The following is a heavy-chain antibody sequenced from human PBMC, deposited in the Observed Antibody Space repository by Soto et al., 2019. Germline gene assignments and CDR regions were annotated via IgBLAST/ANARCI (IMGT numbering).Heavy chain of an antibody. CDR2: ISAYNGNT. Sequence: VASVKVSCKASGYTFTNFGISWVRQAPGQGLEWMGWISAYNGNTNYAQNFQGRVTMTTDTSTSTAYMELRSLRSDDTAVYYCARAGTPIDYWGQGTLVTVSS. J-gene: IGHJ4*02. CDR1: GYTFTNFG. CDR3: ARAGTPIDY. D-gene: IGHD3-10*01. V-gene: IGHV1-18*01.